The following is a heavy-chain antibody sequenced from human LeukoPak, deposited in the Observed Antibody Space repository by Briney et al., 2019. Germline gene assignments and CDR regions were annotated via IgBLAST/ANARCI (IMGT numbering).Heavy chain of an antibody. CDR3: AKDNGPYWYFDL. Sequence: GGSLRLSCAASGFTFNDYGMSWVRQAPGKVLEWVSGINWNSGSTGYADSVKGRFTISRDNAKNSLYLQMNSLRAEDTALYYCAKDNGPYWYFDLWGRGTLVTVSS. J-gene: IGHJ2*01. V-gene: IGHV3-20*04. CDR1: GFTFNDYG. CDR2: INWNSGST.